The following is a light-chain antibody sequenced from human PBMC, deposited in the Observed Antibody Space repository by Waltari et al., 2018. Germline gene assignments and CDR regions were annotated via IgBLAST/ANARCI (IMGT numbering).Light chain of an antibody. CDR3: SSYAGSVV. Sequence: QSALTQPASVSGSRGKSITISCTGSSRYIGRYNLVFMYQHHPGKAPKLLIYGVNNRHSGVSYRFSGSKSGNAASLTISGLQAEDEADYYCSSYAGSVVVGGGTKLTGL. J-gene: IGLJ3*02. CDR2: GVN. CDR1: SRYIGRYNL. V-gene: IGLV2-23*02.